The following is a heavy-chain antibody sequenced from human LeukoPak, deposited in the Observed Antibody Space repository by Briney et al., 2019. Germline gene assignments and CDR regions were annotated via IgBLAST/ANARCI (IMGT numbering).Heavy chain of an antibody. CDR2: INPNSDNT. CDR3: ARGPSGSWSSRVRYMDV. J-gene: IGHJ6*03. Sequence: ASVKVSCKASGYTFTSYDINWVRQATGQGLEWMGWINPNSDNTGYPQKFQGRVTITWNTSISTTYMELSSPTSEDTAVYYCARGPSGSWSSRVRYMDVWGKGTTVTVSS. D-gene: IGHD6-13*01. V-gene: IGHV1-8*03. CDR1: GYTFTSYD.